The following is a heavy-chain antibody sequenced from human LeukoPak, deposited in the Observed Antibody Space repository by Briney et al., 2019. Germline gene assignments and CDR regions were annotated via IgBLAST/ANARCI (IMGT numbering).Heavy chain of an antibody. J-gene: IGHJ6*03. D-gene: IGHD3-22*01. CDR3: ARVRSYYDSSGYGPYYYYYYYMDV. V-gene: IGHV1-69*13. Sequence: HRASVKVSCKASGGTFSSYAISWVRQAPGQGLEWMGGIIPIFGTANYAQKFQGRVTITADESTSTAYMELSSLRSEDTAVYYCARVRSYYDSSGYGPYYYYYYYMDVWGKGTTVTTSS. CDR1: GGTFSSYA. CDR2: IIPIFGTA.